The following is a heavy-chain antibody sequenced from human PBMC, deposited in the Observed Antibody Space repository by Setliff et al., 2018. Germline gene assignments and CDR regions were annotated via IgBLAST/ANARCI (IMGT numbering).Heavy chain of an antibody. V-gene: IGHV4-34*01. CDR1: GGSFSGYY. Sequence: SETLSLTCAVYGGSFSGYYWSWMRQPPGKGLEWIGEINHSGSTNYNPSLKSRVTTTVDTSKNQFSLNLTSVTAADTAVYYCARRGDINGYYYHEDAFDIWGQGTMVTVSS. CDR2: INHSGST. CDR3: ARRGDINGYYYHEDAFDI. D-gene: IGHD3-22*01. J-gene: IGHJ3*02.